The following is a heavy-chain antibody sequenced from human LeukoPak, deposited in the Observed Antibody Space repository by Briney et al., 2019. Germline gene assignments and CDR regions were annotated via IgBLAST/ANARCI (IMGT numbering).Heavy chain of an antibody. CDR1: GFTLSSYA. J-gene: IGHJ4*02. CDR2: ISYDGSNK. CDR3: ARDSVTTSFYFDY. V-gene: IGHV3-30*04. Sequence: GGSLRLSCAASGFTLSSYAMHWVRQAPGKGLEWVAVISYDGSNKYYADSVKGRFTISRDNSKNTLYLQMNSLRAEDTAVYYCARDSVTTSFYFDYWGQGTLVTVSS. D-gene: IGHD4-17*01.